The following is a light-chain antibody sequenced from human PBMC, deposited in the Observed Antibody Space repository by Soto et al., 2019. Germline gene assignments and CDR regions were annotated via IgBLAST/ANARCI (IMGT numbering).Light chain of an antibody. CDR3: HQRQSWPRT. Sequence: EIVMTQSPGTLSVSPGERATLFCRASQSVRSSLAWYQQKPGQAPRLLIYDASYRATGIPARFSASGSGTDFTLTISDVQPEDFALYYCHQRQSWPRTFGQGTRLEIK. CDR1: QSVRSS. V-gene: IGKV3D-15*01. J-gene: IGKJ5*01. CDR2: DAS.